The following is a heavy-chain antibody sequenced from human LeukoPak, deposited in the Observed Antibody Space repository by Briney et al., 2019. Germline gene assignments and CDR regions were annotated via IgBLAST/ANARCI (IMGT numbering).Heavy chain of an antibody. V-gene: IGHV4-38-2*01. D-gene: IGHD2-2*01. J-gene: IGHJ6*03. Sequence: SETLSLTCAVSGFSISSGSYWVWIRQPPGKGLEWIGSLYHPDSTYYNPSLKSRVTMSVDTSRNQFSLRLSFVTAADTAVYYCARQYDSYFYYYLDLWGTGTTVTVSS. CDR1: GFSISSGSY. CDR3: ARQYDSYFYYYLDL. CDR2: LYHPDST.